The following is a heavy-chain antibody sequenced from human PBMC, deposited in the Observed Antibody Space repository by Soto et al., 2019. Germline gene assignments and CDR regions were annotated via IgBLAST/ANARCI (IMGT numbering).Heavy chain of an antibody. D-gene: IGHD3-22*01. J-gene: IGHJ4*02. Sequence: ASVKVSCKVSGYTLTELSMHWVRQAPGKGLEWMGGFDPEDGETIYAQKFQGRVTMTEDTSTDTAYMELSSLRSEDTAVYYCATATYYYDSSGPPDGGWGQGTLVTV. CDR3: ATATYYYDSSGPPDGG. V-gene: IGHV1-24*01. CDR2: FDPEDGET. CDR1: GYTLTELS.